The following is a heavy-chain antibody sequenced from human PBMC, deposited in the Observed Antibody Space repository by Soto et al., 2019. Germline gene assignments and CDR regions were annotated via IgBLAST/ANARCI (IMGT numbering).Heavy chain of an antibody. CDR1: GGSISSSSYY. D-gene: IGHD1-1*01. CDR2: IYYSGST. CDR3: ARQGTGTTTGAFDI. Sequence: SETLSLTCTVSGGSISSSSYYWGWIRQPPGKGLEWIGSIYYSGSTYYNPSLKSRVTISVDTSKNQFSLKLSSVTAADTAVYYCARQGTGTTTGAFDIWGQGKMVT. V-gene: IGHV4-39*01. J-gene: IGHJ3*02.